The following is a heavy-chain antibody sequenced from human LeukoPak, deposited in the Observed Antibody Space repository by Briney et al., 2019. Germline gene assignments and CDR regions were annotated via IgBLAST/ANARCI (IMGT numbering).Heavy chain of an antibody. J-gene: IGHJ5*01. V-gene: IGHV3-7*01. CDR3: ARIYLKQASAS. CDR1: GFTFTSYW. D-gene: IGHD2/OR15-2a*01. Sequence: GGSLRLSCAASGFTFTSYWMSWVRQAPGKGLEWVANINQDGSEKYYVDSVEGRFTISRDNAKNSLYLQMNSLRAEDTAVYYCARIYLKQASASWGQGTLVTVSS. CDR2: INQDGSEK.